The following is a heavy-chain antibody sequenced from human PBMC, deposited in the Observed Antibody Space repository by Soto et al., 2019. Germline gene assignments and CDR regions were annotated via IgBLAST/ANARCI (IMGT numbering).Heavy chain of an antibody. D-gene: IGHD1-26*01. J-gene: IGHJ2*01. CDR2: VSRSGGNT. CDR1: GFTFSSYA. CDR3: ARTAQWELHTYWYFDL. V-gene: IGHV3-23*01. Sequence: EVQLLESGGGLVQPGGSLRLSCAASGFTFSSYAMSWVRQAPGEGLEWVSAVSRSGGNTYYADSVKGRFTISRDNSKNTLYLQMNSLRAEDTAVYYCARTAQWELHTYWYFDLWGRGTLVTVSS.